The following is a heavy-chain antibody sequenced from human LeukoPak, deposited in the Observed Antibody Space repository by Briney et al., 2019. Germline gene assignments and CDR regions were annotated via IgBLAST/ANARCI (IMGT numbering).Heavy chain of an antibody. D-gene: IGHD5-24*01. CDR2: IWYDGSNK. V-gene: IGHV3-33*01. CDR3: ARDVTMDGYNGALDY. J-gene: IGHJ4*02. CDR1: GFTFSSYG. Sequence: PGRSLRLSCAASGFTFSSYGMHWVRQAPGKGLEGVAVIWYDGSNKYYADSVRGRFTISRDNSKNTLYLQMISLRAEDTAVSYCARDVTMDGYNGALDYWGQGTLVTVSS.